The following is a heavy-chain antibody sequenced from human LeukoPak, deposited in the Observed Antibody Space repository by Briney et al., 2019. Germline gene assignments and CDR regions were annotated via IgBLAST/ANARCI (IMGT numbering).Heavy chain of an antibody. CDR2: ISSSSSTI. J-gene: IGHJ4*02. D-gene: IGHD5/OR15-5a*01. CDR3: AKVAVSAFDY. V-gene: IGHV3-48*01. CDR1: GFTFSSYS. Sequence: GGSLRLSCAASGFTFSSYSMNWVRQAPGKGLEWVSYISSSSSTIYYADSVKGRFTISRDNSKNTLYLQMNSLRAEDTAVYYCAKVAVSAFDYWGQGTLVTVSS.